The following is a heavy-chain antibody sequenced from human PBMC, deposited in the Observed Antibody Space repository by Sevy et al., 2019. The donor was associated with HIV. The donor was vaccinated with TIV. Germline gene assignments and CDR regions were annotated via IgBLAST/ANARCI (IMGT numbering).Heavy chain of an antibody. CDR2: IKSKIDGETT. D-gene: IGHD3-22*01. CDR1: GFTFNNAW. J-gene: IGHJ4*02. V-gene: IGHV3-15*01. Sequence: GGSLRLSCAVSGFTFNNAWMNWVRQAPGTGLQWFGLIKSKIDGETTDYAAPLKGRFTISRDDSKNTLYLQMNSLKIEDSAVYHCATAPGYYDSAPFDYWGPGTLVTVSS. CDR3: ATAPGYYDSAPFDY.